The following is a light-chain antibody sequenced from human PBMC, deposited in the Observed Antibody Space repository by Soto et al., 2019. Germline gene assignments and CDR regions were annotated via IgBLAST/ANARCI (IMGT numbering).Light chain of an antibody. Sequence: EIVLTQSPATLYLSPGERATLSCRASQSVSSYLAWYQQKPGQAPRLLIYDASNRATGIPARFSGSGSGTDFTLTISSLEPEDFAVYYCQQRSNWPPITFGQGTRL. J-gene: IGKJ5*01. CDR2: DAS. CDR3: QQRSNWPPIT. V-gene: IGKV3-11*01. CDR1: QSVSSY.